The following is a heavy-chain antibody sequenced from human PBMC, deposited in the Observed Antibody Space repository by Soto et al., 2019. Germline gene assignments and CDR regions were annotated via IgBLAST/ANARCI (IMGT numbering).Heavy chain of an antibody. CDR1: GGSIRSGGYS. V-gene: IGHV4-30-2*01. CDR3: ARGAKWRDHDAFDI. Sequence: SETLSLTCAVSGGSIRSGGYSWSWFRQPPGKGLEWIGYIYHSGSTYYNPSLKSRVTISVDRSKNQFSLKLSSVTAADTAVYYCARGAKWRDHDAFDIWGQGTMVT. CDR2: IYHSGST. J-gene: IGHJ3*02. D-gene: IGHD5-12*01.